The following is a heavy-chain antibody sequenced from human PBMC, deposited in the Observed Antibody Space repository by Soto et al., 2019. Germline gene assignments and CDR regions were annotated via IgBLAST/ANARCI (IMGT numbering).Heavy chain of an antibody. V-gene: IGHV2-5*02. Sequence: QITLKESGPTLVKPRQTLTLTCTFSGFSLTTTGVGVGWIRQPPGKALEWLALIYWDDDKRYSPSLRSRLTITKDTSKNQVILTLTNMDPVDTATYFCAHKRETSGWSYYFDYWGQGTLVTVSS. J-gene: IGHJ4*02. CDR3: AHKRETSGWSYYFDY. CDR2: IYWDDDK. CDR1: GFSLTTTGVG. D-gene: IGHD6-19*01.